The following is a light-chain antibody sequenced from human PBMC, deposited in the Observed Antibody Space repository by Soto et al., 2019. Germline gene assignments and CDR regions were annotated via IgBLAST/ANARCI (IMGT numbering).Light chain of an antibody. CDR2: EVS. CDR1: RDDLGGYNY. V-gene: IGLV2-14*01. Sequence: QSALTQPASVSGSPGQSITISRTGTRDDLGGYNYVGWYQQNTGKAPKLMIFEVSYRPSGVSNRFSGSKSGNTASRTISGLRAEDEADYYCSSYTTSSTWVFGGGTKLTVL. CDR3: SSYTTSSTWV. J-gene: IGLJ3*02.